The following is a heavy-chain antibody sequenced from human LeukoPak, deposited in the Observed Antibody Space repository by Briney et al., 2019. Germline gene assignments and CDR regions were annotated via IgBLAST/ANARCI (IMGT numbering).Heavy chain of an antibody. J-gene: IGHJ6*02. CDR2: INPNSGGT. CDR3: ATGTPEGYGMDV. Sequence: ASLKVSCKASGYTFTGYYMHWVRQAPGQGLEWMGRINPNSGGTNYAHNFQGRVTMTRDTSISTAYMELSRLRSDDTAVYYCATGTPEGYGMDVWGQGTTVTVSS. CDR1: GYTFTGYY. V-gene: IGHV1-2*06.